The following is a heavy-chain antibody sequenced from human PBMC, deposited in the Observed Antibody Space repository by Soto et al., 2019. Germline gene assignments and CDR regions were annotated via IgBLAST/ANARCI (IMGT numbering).Heavy chain of an antibody. CDR1: GFTFSSYA. CDR2: ISGSGGST. CDR3: AKLPGYYRFNWFDP. D-gene: IGHD3-22*01. Sequence: LRLSCAASGFTFSSYAMSWVRQAPGKGLEWVSAISGSGGSTYYADSVKGRFTISRDNSKNTLYLQMNSLRAEDTAVYYCAKLPGYYRFNWFDPWGQGTLVTVSS. V-gene: IGHV3-23*01. J-gene: IGHJ5*02.